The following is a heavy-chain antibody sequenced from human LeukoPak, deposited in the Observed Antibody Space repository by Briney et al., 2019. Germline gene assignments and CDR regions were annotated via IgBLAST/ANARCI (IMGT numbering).Heavy chain of an antibody. V-gene: IGHV3-15*01. CDR2: IKTKADGGPT. CDR1: GFTLSDAW. Sequence: PGGSLRLSCAASGFTLSDAWVSWVRQAPGKGLEWVGRIKTKADGGPTDYAAPVKGRFTISRDDSKNTLYLQLNSLKTEDAAVYYCATYSFGLHYFDFWGQGTLVTVSS. CDR3: ATYSFGLHYFDF. D-gene: IGHD5-18*01. J-gene: IGHJ4*02.